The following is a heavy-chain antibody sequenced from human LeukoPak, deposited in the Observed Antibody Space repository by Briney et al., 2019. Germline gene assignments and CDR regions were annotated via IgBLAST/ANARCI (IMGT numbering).Heavy chain of an antibody. D-gene: IGHD3-16*01. V-gene: IGHV3-21*01. Sequence: PGGSLRLSCAASGFNFGSYAMNWVRQAPGKGLGWVSSISSGSSFIYYADSVKGRFTISRDNAKNSLYLQMNSLRAEDTAIYYCARDQGGERWFGPWGQGTLVTVSS. CDR3: ARDQGGERWFGP. CDR1: GFNFGSYA. J-gene: IGHJ5*02. CDR2: ISSGSSFI.